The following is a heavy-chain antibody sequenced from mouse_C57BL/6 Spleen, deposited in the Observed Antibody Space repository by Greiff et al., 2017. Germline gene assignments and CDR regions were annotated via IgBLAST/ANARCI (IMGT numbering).Heavy chain of an antibody. CDR2: INPGSGGT. V-gene: IGHV1-54*01. Sequence: QVQLQQSGAELVRPGTSVKVSCKASGYAFTNYLIEWVKQRPGQGLEWIGVINPGSGGTNYNGKFKGKATLTADKSSSTAYMQLSSLTSEDSAVYFCARGGYYGNYGTYWGQGTLVTVSA. J-gene: IGHJ3*01. CDR3: ARGGYYGNYGTY. D-gene: IGHD2-1*01. CDR1: GYAFTNYL.